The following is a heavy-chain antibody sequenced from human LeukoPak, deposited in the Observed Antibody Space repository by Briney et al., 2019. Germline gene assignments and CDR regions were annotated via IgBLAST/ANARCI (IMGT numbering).Heavy chain of an antibody. CDR3: ARLTDVAGYFDY. Sequence: GESLKISCKGSGYNFTNYWIGWVRQMPGKGLEWMGIIQPGDSETRNSPSFQGQVTFSADKSTNTAYLQWSSLKASDTAMYYCARLTDVAGYFDYWGQGTLVTVSS. V-gene: IGHV5-51*01. D-gene: IGHD6-19*01. J-gene: IGHJ4*02. CDR2: IQPGDSET. CDR1: GYNFTNYW.